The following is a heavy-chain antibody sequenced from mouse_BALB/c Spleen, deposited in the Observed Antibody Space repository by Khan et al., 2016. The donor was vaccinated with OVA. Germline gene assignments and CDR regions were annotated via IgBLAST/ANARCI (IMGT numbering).Heavy chain of an antibody. Sequence: QVQLKQSGAELMKPGASVKISCKATGYTFSSCWIEWVKQRPGHGLEWIGEILPGSGITNYNEKVKGKATFTADTSSNTAYIQLSSLTSEDSAVYYCARSSPYYRFFFDYWGQGTTLTVSS. CDR1: GYTFSSCW. CDR3: ARSSPYYRFFFDY. J-gene: IGHJ2*01. V-gene: IGHV1-9*01. D-gene: IGHD2-14*01. CDR2: ILPGSGIT.